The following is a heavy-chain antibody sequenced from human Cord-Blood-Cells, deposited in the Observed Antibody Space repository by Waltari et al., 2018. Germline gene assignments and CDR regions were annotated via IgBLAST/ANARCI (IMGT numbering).Heavy chain of an antibody. J-gene: IGHJ3*02. CDR2: INHSGST. CDR1: GGSFSGYY. D-gene: IGHD6-13*01. V-gene: IGHV4-34*01. CDR3: ATSTGYSSSWYAFDI. Sequence: QVQLQQWGAGLLKLSETLSLTCAVYGGSFSGYYWSWIRQPPGKGLDGIGEINHSGSTNYKPSLKRRVTRSVDTSKNQFSLKLSSVTAADTAVYYCATSTGYSSSWYAFDIWGQGTMVTVSS.